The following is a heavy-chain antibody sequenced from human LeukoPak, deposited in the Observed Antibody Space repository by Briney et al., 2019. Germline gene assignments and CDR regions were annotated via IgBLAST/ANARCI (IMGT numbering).Heavy chain of an antibody. D-gene: IGHD3-22*01. CDR2: IKQDGSQK. Sequence: PGGSLRLSCAASEFTLSSYWMSWVRQAPGKGLEWVANIKQDGSQKYYVDSVKGRFTISRDNAKNSLYLQMNSLRAEDTAVYYCARVVVISPTYYFDFWGQGALVTVPS. CDR1: EFTLSSYW. J-gene: IGHJ4*02. V-gene: IGHV3-7*01. CDR3: ARVVVISPTYYFDF.